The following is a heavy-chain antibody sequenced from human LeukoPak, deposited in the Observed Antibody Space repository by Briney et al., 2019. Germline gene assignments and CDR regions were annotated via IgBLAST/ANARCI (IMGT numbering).Heavy chain of an antibody. D-gene: IGHD2-15*01. J-gene: IGHJ4*02. CDR1: GYTFTGYY. CDR3: ARYRPVADYFDY. Sequence: ASVKVSCKASGYTFTGYYMHWVRQAPGQGLEWMGWINPNSGGTSYAQKFQGRVTMTRDTSISTAYMELSRLTSGDTAVYYCARYRPVADYFDYWGQGILVTVSS. V-gene: IGHV1-2*02. CDR2: INPNSGGT.